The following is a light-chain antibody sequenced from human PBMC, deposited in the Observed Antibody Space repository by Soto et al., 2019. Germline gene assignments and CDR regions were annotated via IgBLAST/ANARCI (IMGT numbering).Light chain of an antibody. CDR1: QSVSSN. CDR2: GAS. CDR3: QQYNKWPRT. V-gene: IGKV3-15*01. J-gene: IGKJ1*01. Sequence: EIVMTQSPATLSVSPGERATLSCRASQSVSSNLAWYQQKAGQAPRLLMYGASTRATGIPARFSGSGSGTEFTLTISSLQSEDFAVYYCQQYNKWPRTFGQGTKVDIK.